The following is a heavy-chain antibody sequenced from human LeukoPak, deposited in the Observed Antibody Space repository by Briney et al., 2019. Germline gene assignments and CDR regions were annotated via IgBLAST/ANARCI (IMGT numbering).Heavy chain of an antibody. V-gene: IGHV1-18*01. D-gene: IGHD4-17*01. CDR3: AREEDYGDYVDWFDP. CDR2: ISAYNGNT. Sequence: GASVKVSCKASRYTFTGYVISGVRQAPGQGRDWMGWISAYNGNTHYAQKLRGRVTMTTGTSTSTAYMELRSLRSHDTAVYYCAREEDYGDYVDWFDPWGQGTLVTVSS. J-gene: IGHJ5*02. CDR1: RYTFTGYV.